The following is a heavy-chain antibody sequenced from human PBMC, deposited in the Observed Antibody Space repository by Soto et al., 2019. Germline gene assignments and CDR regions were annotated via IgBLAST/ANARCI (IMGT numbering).Heavy chain of an antibody. CDR2: IFHDGTA. CDR3: ARLGYDTRLNYMYFDF. Sequence: QVKLQESGPGLATPSGTLSLTCAVSGVSLTSGNWWTWVRQSPQRGLEYIGEIFHDGTANYYPSFERRVAMSVDTSRNQFSLKLTSVTAADTAVYFCARLGYDTRLNYMYFDFWGPGTLVTVSS. J-gene: IGHJ4*02. D-gene: IGHD2-2*01. CDR1: GVSLTSGNW. V-gene: IGHV4-4*02.